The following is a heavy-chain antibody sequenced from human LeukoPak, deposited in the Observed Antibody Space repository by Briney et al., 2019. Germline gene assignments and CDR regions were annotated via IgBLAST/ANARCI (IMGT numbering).Heavy chain of an antibody. CDR2: IYPGDSDT. V-gene: IGHV5-51*01. J-gene: IGHJ4*02. D-gene: IGHD5-12*01. Sequence: GESLKSSCKGSGYSFTNYWIGWVRQMPGKGLEWRGIIYPGDSDTRYSPSFQGQVTISADKSISTAYLQWSSLKASDTAMYYCARLIIVATIRYFDYWGQGTLVTVSS. CDR1: GYSFTNYW. CDR3: ARLIIVATIRYFDY.